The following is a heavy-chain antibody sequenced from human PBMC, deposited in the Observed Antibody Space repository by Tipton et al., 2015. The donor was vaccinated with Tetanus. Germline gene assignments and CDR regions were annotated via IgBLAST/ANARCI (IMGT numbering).Heavy chain of an antibody. CDR3: ARRGEARANWFDS. Sequence: SLRLSCAGSGFSFNNFGMNWVRQAPGKGLEWVPYISYSSTSKYYADSAKGRFAISRDNAKNSLYLQMNTLRDDDTAVYYCARRGEARANWFDSWGQGTLVTVSS. V-gene: IGHV3-48*02. CDR2: ISYSSTSK. J-gene: IGHJ5*01. D-gene: IGHD2-21*01. CDR1: GFSFNNFG.